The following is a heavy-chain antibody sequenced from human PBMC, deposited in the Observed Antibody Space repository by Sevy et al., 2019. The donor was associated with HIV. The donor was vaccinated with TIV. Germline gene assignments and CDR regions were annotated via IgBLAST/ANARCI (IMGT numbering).Heavy chain of an antibody. CDR1: GFTFSKYA. J-gene: IGHJ4*02. CDR2: ISSNGGST. CDR3: VKDLATVVVITTPY. D-gene: IGHD3-22*01. Sequence: GGSLRLSCSASGFTFSKYAMHWVRQAPGKGLEYVSAISSNGGSTYYADSVKGRFTISRDNSKNTLYLQMSSLRTEDTAVYICVKDLATVVVITTPYWGQGTLVTVSS. V-gene: IGHV3-64D*06.